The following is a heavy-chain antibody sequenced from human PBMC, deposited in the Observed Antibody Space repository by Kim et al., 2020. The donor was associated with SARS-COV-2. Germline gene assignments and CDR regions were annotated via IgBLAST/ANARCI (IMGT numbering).Heavy chain of an antibody. CDR2: INHSGST. CDR1: GGSFSGYY. J-gene: IGHJ4*02. V-gene: IGHV4-34*01. Sequence: SETLSLTCAVYGGSFSGYYWSWIRQPPGKGLEWIGEINHSGSTNYNPSLKSRVTISVDTSKNQFSLKLSSVTAADTAVYYCARVYRRGYYLFSYFDYWGQGTLVTVSS. D-gene: IGHD3-22*01. CDR3: ARVYRRGYYLFSYFDY.